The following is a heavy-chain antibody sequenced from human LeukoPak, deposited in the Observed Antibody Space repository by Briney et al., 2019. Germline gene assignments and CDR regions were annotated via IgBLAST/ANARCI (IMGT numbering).Heavy chain of an antibody. CDR2: IIPIFGTP. Sequence: VASVKVSCTASGGTLSSYAISWVRQAPGQGLEWMGGIIPIFGTPNYAQKFQGRVTITADESTSTAYMELSSLRSEDTAVYYCAAESNYYDSSGYYAFDIWGQGTMVTVSS. CDR1: GGTLSSYA. CDR3: AAESNYYDSSGYYAFDI. V-gene: IGHV1-69*01. J-gene: IGHJ3*02. D-gene: IGHD3-22*01.